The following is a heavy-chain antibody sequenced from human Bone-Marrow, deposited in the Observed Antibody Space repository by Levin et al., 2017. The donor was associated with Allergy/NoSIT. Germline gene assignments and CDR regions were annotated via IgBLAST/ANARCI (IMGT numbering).Heavy chain of an antibody. CDR2: INGDGSST. Sequence: PGGSLRLSCAASEFTFRNYWMHWVRQAPGKGLVWVSRINGDGSSTNYADSVKGRFTISRDNAKNPLYLQMDSLRVEDTAVYFCARGYYDTSAYTLYWGQGTLVTVSS. V-gene: IGHV3-74*01. CDR1: EFTFRNYW. J-gene: IGHJ4*02. D-gene: IGHD3-22*01. CDR3: ARGYYDTSAYTLY.